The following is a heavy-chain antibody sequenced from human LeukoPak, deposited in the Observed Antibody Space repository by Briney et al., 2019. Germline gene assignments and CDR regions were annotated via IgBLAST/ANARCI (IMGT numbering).Heavy chain of an antibody. CDR1: GFTVSNNY. CDR3: ARGGRGSAAVVAPRSFDI. D-gene: IGHD3-22*01. Sequence: GSLRLSCVVSGFTVSNNYMSWVRQAPRKGLEWVSLIYSGGSTYYADSVKGRFAISRDNSKNTVYLQMNSLRAEDSALYYCARGGRGSAAVVAPRSFDIWGQGTMVTVSS. J-gene: IGHJ3*02. CDR2: IYSGGST. V-gene: IGHV3-53*01.